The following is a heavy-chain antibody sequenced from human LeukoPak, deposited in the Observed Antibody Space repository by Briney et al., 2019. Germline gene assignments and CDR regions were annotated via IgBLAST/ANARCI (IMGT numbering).Heavy chain of an antibody. CDR3: AKRDRQLLQFDY. D-gene: IGHD2-2*01. CDR1: GFTFSSYA. Sequence: GGSLRLSCAASGFTFSSYAMSWVRQAPGKGLEWVSAVSGSGGSTYYADSVKGRFTISRDNSKNTLYLQMNSLRAEDTAVYYCAKRDRQLLQFDYWGQGTLVTVSS. J-gene: IGHJ4*02. V-gene: IGHV3-23*01. CDR2: VSGSGGST.